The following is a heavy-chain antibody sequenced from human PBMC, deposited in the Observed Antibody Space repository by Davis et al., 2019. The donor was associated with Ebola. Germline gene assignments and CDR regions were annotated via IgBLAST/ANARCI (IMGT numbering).Heavy chain of an antibody. CDR1: GGTFSSYA. D-gene: IGHD3-22*01. V-gene: IGHV1-69*04. CDR2: IIPILGIA. Sequence: AASVKVSCKASGGTFSSYAISWVRQAPGQGLEWMGRIIPILGIANYAQKFQGRVTITADKSASTAYMELSSLRSEDTAVYYCARDHVPITMIVVVTVNWFDPWGQGTLVTVSP. CDR3: ARDHVPITMIVVVTVNWFDP. J-gene: IGHJ5*02.